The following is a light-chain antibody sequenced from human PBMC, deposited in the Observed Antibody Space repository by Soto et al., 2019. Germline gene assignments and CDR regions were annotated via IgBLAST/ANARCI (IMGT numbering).Light chain of an antibody. CDR1: SSDVGGYNF. CDR2: EVS. J-gene: IGLJ3*02. CDR3: SSYTSSITLA. V-gene: IGLV2-14*01. Sequence: QSALTQPASVSGSPGQSITISCSGTSSDVGGYNFVSWYQQHPGKAPKLMIYEVSNRPSEVSNRFSGSKSGNTASLTISGLQAEDEADYYCSSYTSSITLAFGGGTKLTVL.